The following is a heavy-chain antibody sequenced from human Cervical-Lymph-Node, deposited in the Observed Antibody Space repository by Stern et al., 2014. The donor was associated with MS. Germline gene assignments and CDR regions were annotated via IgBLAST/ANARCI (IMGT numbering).Heavy chain of an antibody. Sequence: VQLGQSGAEVKKPGESLKISCKGSEYNFNTHWIAWVRQMPGKGLEWLGNIYPRNSDTRYNPSLQGQVSISADKSITTAYLHFSSLKASDSAMYFCARHGGPNWNHEAHNWFDPWGQGTLVTVSS. CDR1: EYNFNTHW. CDR3: ARHGGPNWNHEAHNWFDP. V-gene: IGHV5-51*03. J-gene: IGHJ5*02. CDR2: IYPRNSDT. D-gene: IGHD1-14*01.